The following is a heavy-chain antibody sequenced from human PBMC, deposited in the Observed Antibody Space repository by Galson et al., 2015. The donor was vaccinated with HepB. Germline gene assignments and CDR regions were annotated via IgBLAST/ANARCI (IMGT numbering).Heavy chain of an antibody. J-gene: IGHJ4*02. CDR1: GFSISSYW. V-gene: IGHV3-7*03. CDR3: ARGWDIEVTANFDY. D-gene: IGHD2-21*02. CDR2: IKYDGSEK. Sequence: SLRLSCAASGFSISSYWMHWVRQAPGRGLEWVANIKYDGSEKYYVHSVEGRFTVSRDNAQNSLYLHMSSLRAEDTAVYYCARGWDIEVTANFDYWGQGALVTVSS.